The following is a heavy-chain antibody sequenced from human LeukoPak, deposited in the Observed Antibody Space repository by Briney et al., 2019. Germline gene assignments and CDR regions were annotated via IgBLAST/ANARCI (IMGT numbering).Heavy chain of an antibody. D-gene: IGHD3-22*01. CDR3: ARDLGQYYDTSDNWFDP. Sequence: GGSLRLSCAASGFTFSSYAMSWVRQAPGKGLEWVSAISGSGGSTYYADSVRGRFTISRDNSKNTLNLQMNSLRAEDTAVYYCARDLGQYYDTSDNWFDPWGQGTLVTVSS. V-gene: IGHV3-23*01. CDR2: ISGSGGST. J-gene: IGHJ5*02. CDR1: GFTFSSYA.